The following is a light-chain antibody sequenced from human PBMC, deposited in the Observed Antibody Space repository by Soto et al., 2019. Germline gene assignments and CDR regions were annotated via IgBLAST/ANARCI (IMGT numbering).Light chain of an antibody. Sequence: DIQMTQSPSSLSASVGDRVTITCRASQSISNSLNWYQQKPGRAPKLLIYAASSLQSGVPSRFSGSGSGTDFILTISSLQPEDSAVYYCQQYNNWPRATFGGGTKVEIK. CDR3: QQYNNWPRAT. CDR1: QSISNS. J-gene: IGKJ4*01. V-gene: IGKV1-39*01. CDR2: AAS.